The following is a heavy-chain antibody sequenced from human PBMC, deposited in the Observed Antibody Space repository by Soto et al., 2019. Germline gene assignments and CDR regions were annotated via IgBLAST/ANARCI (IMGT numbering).Heavy chain of an antibody. CDR3: ARDKSGGTYDFWSCISPDYYYYYMDV. J-gene: IGHJ6*03. Sequence: ALVKVSCKASGYTFTSYYMHWGRKAPGQGLDGMGIINPSGGSTSYAQKFQGRVTMTRDTSTSTVYMELSSLRSEDTAVYYCARDKSGGTYDFWSCISPDYYYYYMDVWGKGTTVTVSS. V-gene: IGHV1-46*03. D-gene: IGHD3-3*01. CDR1: GYTFTSYY. CDR2: INPSGGST.